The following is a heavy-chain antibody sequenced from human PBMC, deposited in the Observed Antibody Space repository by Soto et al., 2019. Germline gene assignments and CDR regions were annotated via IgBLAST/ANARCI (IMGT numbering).Heavy chain of an antibody. V-gene: IGHV3-30*04. J-gene: IGHJ5*01. CDR3: ARDGVGVVVGAIRLDS. CDR2: ISYDGSNE. D-gene: IGHD2-15*01. CDR1: GFTFSNYA. Sequence: QVQLEESGGGVVQPGGSLRLSCAVSGFTFSNYAIHWVRQAPGKGLEWVAIISYDGSNEYYADSVKGRFTISRDNAKNTLYLQMNNLRADDTAVYYCARDGVGVVVGAIRLDSWGQGTLVIVSS.